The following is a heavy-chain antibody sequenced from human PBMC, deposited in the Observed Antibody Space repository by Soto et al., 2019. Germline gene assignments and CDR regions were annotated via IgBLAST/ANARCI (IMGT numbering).Heavy chain of an antibody. CDR1: GYTFTSYG. J-gene: IGHJ4*02. D-gene: IGHD3-10*01. CDR2: ISAYNGNT. CDR3: ARDAPQLLWFGDPFDY. V-gene: IGHV1-18*01. Sequence: EASVKVSCKASGYTFTSYGISWVRQAPGQGLEWMGWISAYNGNTNYAQKLQGRVTMTTDTSTSTAYMELRSLRSDDTAVYYCARDAPQLLWFGDPFDYWGQGTLVTVSS.